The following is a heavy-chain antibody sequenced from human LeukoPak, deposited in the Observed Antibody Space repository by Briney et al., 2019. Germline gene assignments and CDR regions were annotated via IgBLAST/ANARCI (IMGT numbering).Heavy chain of an antibody. J-gene: IGHJ4*02. D-gene: IGHD2/OR15-2a*01. V-gene: IGHV3-30*02. CDR2: IRYDGSDK. CDR3: RDPFDY. Sequence: PGGSLRLSCAASGLSFSNYAMYWVRQAPGKGLEWVAFIRYDGSDKFYADSVKGRFTISRDNSKNTLYLQMNSLRVEDTAVYYCRDPFDYWGQGTLVTVSS. CDR1: GLSFSNYA.